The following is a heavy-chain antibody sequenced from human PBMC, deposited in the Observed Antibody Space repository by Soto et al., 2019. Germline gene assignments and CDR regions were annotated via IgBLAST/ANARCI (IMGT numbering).Heavy chain of an antibody. CDR2: IYWDDDK. D-gene: IGHD6-13*01. J-gene: IGHJ4*02. CDR1: GFSFSTSAVG. Sequence: QITLTESGPTLVKPTQTLTLTCTFSGFSFSTSAVGVGWIRQPPGKALEWLALIYWDDDKRYSPFLKSRLTITKDASTHQVVLTMTNMDPVDTGTYFCAHLSWAASGTRYYFDYGGQVTLVTVSS. CDR3: AHLSWAASGTRYYFDY. V-gene: IGHV2-5*02.